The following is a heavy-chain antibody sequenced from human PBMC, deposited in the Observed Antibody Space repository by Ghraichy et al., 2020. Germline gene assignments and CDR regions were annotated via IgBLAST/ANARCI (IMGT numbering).Heavy chain of an antibody. J-gene: IGHJ6*02. CDR1: GFTFSSYS. CDR2: ISSSSSYI. V-gene: IGHV3-21*01. CDR3: AREQNIVATIGTWYYYGMDV. D-gene: IGHD5-12*01. Sequence: GGSLRLSCAASGFTFSSYSMNWVRQAPGKGLEWVSSISSSSSYIYYADSVKGRFTISRDNAKNSLYLQMNSLRAEDTAVYYCAREQNIVATIGTWYYYGMDVWGQGTTVTVSS.